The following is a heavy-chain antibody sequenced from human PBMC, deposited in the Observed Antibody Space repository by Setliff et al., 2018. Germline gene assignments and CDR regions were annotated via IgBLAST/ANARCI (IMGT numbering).Heavy chain of an antibody. D-gene: IGHD5-18*01. J-gene: IGHJ6*03. CDR2: TIPSFGST. CDR1: GGTFRSYG. CDR3: AREGVDTRSSTDYRYYMDV. V-gene: IGHV1-69*05. Sequence: GASVKVSCKASGGTFRSYGISWVRQAPGQGLEWMGGTIPSFGSTNYALKFQDRVTIITDESTSTAYMELSSLRTEDTAVYYCAREGVDTRSSTDYRYYMDVWGKGTTVTV.